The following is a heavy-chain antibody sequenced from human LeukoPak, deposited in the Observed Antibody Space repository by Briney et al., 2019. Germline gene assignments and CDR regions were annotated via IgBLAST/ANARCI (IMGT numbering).Heavy chain of an antibody. J-gene: IGHJ6*04. D-gene: IGHD3-10*01. V-gene: IGHV3-33*01. Sequence: GGSLRLSCAASGFTFSSYGMHWVRQAPGKGPEWVAVIWYDGSNKYYADSVKGRFTISRDNSKNTLYLQMNSLRAEDTAVYYCARGDGGLWFGELFGYYYGMDVWGKGTTVTVSS. CDR1: GFTFSSYG. CDR2: IWYDGSNK. CDR3: ARGDGGLWFGELFGYYYGMDV.